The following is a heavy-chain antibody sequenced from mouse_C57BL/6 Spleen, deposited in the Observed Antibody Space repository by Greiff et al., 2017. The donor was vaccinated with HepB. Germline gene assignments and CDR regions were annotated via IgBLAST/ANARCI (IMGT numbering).Heavy chain of an antibody. CDR3: ARVITTVVATYFDY. CDR2: IYPGDGDT. Sequence: QVQLQQSGAELVKPGASVKISCKASGYAFSSYWMNWVKQRPGKGLEWIGQIYPGDGDTNYNGKFKGKATLTADKSSSTTYMQLSSLTSEDSAVYFCARVITTVVATYFDYWGQGTTLTVSS. V-gene: IGHV1-80*01. J-gene: IGHJ2*01. D-gene: IGHD1-1*01. CDR1: GYAFSSYW.